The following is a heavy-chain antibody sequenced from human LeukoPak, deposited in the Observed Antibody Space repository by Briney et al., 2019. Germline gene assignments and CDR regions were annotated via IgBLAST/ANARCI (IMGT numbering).Heavy chain of an antibody. J-gene: IGHJ3*02. CDR3: ARLRQQLDAFDI. Sequence: GGSLRLSCAASGFTFSNYWMSWVRQSPGKGLEWVANIKQDGSEKYYVDSVKGRFTISRDNAKNSLYLQMNSLRAEDTAVYYCARLRQQLDAFDIWGQGTMVTVSS. CDR2: IKQDGSEK. V-gene: IGHV3-7*01. CDR1: GFTFSNYW. D-gene: IGHD6-13*01.